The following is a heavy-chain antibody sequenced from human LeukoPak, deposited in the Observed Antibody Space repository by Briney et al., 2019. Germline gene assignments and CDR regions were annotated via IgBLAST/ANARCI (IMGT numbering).Heavy chain of an antibody. CDR1: GGSFGDYY. V-gene: IGHV4-34*01. CDR3: ARHPAPSYSISSPFFDY. Sequence: SETLSLTCAVYGGSFGDYYWSWIRQSPGKGLEWIGEISHSGSSYYNPSLKSRVSISLDTSKNQFSLKLTSVTAADTAMYYCARHPAPSYSISSPFFDYWGQGTLVTVPS. J-gene: IGHJ4*02. D-gene: IGHD6-6*01. CDR2: ISHSGSS.